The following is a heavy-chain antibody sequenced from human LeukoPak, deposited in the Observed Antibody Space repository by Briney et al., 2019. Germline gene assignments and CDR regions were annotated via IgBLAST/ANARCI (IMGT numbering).Heavy chain of an antibody. CDR3: ARGMEKNDFWSGYYYEFDY. CDR2: ISAYNGNT. V-gene: IGHV1-18*01. J-gene: IGHJ4*02. CDR1: GYTFTSYG. D-gene: IGHD3-3*01. Sequence: ASVKVSCKASGYTFTSYGISWVRQAPGQGLEWMGWISAYNGNTNYAQKLQGRVTMTTDTSTSTAYMELRSLRSDDTAVYYCARGMEKNDFWSGYYYEFDYWGQGTLVTVSS.